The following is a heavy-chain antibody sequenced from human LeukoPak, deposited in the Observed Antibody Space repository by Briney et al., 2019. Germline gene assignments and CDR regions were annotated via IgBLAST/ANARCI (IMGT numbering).Heavy chain of an antibody. J-gene: IGHJ4*02. CDR1: GYSFTSYW. CDR2: IYPGDSDT. CDR3: ARQQKPYYYGSGSFDY. V-gene: IGHV5-51*01. Sequence: GESLKISCKGSGYSFTSYWIGWVRQMPGKGLEWMGIIYPGDSDTRYSSSLQGQVTISADKSISTAYLQWSSLKASDTAMYYCARQQKPYYYGSGSFDYWGQGTLVTVSS. D-gene: IGHD3-10*01.